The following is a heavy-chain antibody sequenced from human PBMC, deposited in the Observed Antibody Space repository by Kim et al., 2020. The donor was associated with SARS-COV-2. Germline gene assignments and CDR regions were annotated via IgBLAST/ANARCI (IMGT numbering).Heavy chain of an antibody. V-gene: IGHV4-30-4*01. CDR2: IYYSGST. D-gene: IGHD3-3*01. J-gene: IGHJ4*02. CDR3: ARALRITIFGVVTQFDY. Sequence: SETLSLTCTVSGGSISSGDYYWSWIRQPPGKGLEWIGYIYYSGSTYYNPSLKSRVTISVDTSKNQFSLKLSSVTAADTAVYYCARALRITIFGVVTQFDYWGQGTLVTVSS. CDR1: GGSISSGDYY.